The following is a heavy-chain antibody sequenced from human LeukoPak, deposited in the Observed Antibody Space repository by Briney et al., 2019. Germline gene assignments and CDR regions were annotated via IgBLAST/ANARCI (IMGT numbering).Heavy chain of an antibody. Sequence: PGGSLRLSCAASGFTFSSYGMHWVRQAPGKGLEWVAVISYDGSNKYYADSVKGRFTISRDNSKNTLYLQMNSLRAEDTAVYYCARSRGYYDSSGYRGGYYYGMDVWGQGTTVTVSS. J-gene: IGHJ6*02. CDR3: ARSRGYYDSSGYRGGYYYGMDV. V-gene: IGHV3-30*03. D-gene: IGHD3-22*01. CDR1: GFTFSSYG. CDR2: ISYDGSNK.